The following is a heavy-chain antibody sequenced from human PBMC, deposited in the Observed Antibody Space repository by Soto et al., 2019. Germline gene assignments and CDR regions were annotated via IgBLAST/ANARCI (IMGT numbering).Heavy chain of an antibody. V-gene: IGHV3-30*18. CDR1: GFTFSSYG. CDR3: SKGVVVATTYGQH. Sequence: QVQLVESGGGVVQPGRSLRLSCAASGFTFSSYGMHWVRQAPGKGLEWVAVISYDGSDKYYADSVKGRVTISRDNSNNTLYLQMDSLRAEDTAVYYCSKGVVVATTYGQHWGQGTLVTVSS. J-gene: IGHJ1*01. D-gene: IGHD2-15*01. CDR2: ISYDGSDK.